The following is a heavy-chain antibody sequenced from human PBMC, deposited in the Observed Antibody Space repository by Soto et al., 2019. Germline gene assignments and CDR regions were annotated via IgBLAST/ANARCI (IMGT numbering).Heavy chain of an antibody. CDR1: GGSMRGQH. CDR2: HHSDST. V-gene: IGHV4-4*09. D-gene: IGHD3-16*01. Sequence: QVQLQESGPGLVKPSETLSLTCTVSGGSMRGQHWSWIRQPPGKGLEWIGHHSDSTNYNPSLKSPITISTDTSKHQFSLKLSSVTAADTAVYYCATYTVGEGGRGYWGQGTLVTVSS. J-gene: IGHJ4*02. CDR3: ATYTVGEGGRGY.